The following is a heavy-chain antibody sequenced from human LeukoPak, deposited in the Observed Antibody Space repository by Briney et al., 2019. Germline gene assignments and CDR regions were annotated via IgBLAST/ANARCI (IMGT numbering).Heavy chain of an antibody. CDR2: INHSGST. J-gene: IGHJ6*03. Sequence: PSETLSLTCAVYGGSFSGYYWSWIRQPPGKGLEWMGEINHSGSTNYNPSLKSRVTISVDTSKNQFSLKLSSVTAADTAVYYCARGRGRYCSSTSCHYPHYYYYMDVWGKGTTVTVSS. V-gene: IGHV4-34*01. CDR1: GGSFSGYY. CDR3: ARGRGRYCSSTSCHYPHYYYYMDV. D-gene: IGHD2-2*01.